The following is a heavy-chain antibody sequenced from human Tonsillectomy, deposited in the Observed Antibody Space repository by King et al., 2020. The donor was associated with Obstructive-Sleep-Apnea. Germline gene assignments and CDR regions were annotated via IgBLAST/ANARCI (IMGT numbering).Heavy chain of an antibody. Sequence: VQLVESGGGLVQPGGSLRLSCSASGFTFGSYAMHWVRQAPGKGLEYVSAISSNGGSTYYADSVKGRFTISRDNSKNTLYLQMSSLRAEDTAVYYCVKDLEFIAVAAILNDAFDIWGQGTMVTVSS. CDR2: ISSNGGST. D-gene: IGHD6-19*01. J-gene: IGHJ3*02. V-gene: IGHV3-64D*06. CDR3: VKDLEFIAVAAILNDAFDI. CDR1: GFTFGSYA.